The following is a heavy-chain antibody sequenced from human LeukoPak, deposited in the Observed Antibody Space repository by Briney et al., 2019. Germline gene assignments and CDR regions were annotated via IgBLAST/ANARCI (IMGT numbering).Heavy chain of an antibody. J-gene: IGHJ4*02. Sequence: SETLSLTCAVSGASLMDYYWSWVRQSPGKGLEWIGYISKRGTTASNPSLEGRVTISEDTSKNQFSLRLNSVTAADTAVYYCVRHIPIGGGSFDYWGQGTLVTVSS. CDR3: VRHIPIGGGSFDY. D-gene: IGHD3-3*01. CDR1: GASLMDYY. CDR2: ISKRGTT. V-gene: IGHV4-59*08.